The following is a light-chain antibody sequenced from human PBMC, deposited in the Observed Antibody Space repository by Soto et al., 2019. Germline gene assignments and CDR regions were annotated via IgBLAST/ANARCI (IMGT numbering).Light chain of an antibody. V-gene: IGKV3-11*01. CDR1: QTVSSY. CDR2: DAS. CDR3: QQRSSLPLT. J-gene: IGKJ4*01. Sequence: ESVLTQSPGTLSLSPGERATLSCRASQTVSSYLAWYQQKPGQAPRLLIYDASSRATGIPARFSGSGAGTDFTLTISSLEPEDFAVYYCQQRSSLPLTFGGGTKVDIK.